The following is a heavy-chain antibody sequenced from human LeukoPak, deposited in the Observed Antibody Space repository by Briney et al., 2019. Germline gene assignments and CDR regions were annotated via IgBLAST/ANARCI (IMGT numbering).Heavy chain of an antibody. CDR2: INSDGTST. D-gene: IGHD3-22*01. Sequence: PGGSLRLSCAASGFTFSSYWMHWVRQASGKGVVWVSRINSDGTSTTYADSVKGRFTISRDNAKNTLYLQMNSLRAEDTAVYYCARGGSMYDSGGRLGYWGQGSLVTVSS. CDR1: GFTFSSYW. CDR3: ARGGSMYDSGGRLGY. V-gene: IGHV3-74*01. J-gene: IGHJ4*02.